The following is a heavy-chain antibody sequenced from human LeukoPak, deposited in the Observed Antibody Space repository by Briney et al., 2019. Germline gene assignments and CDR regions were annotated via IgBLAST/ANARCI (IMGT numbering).Heavy chain of an antibody. J-gene: IGHJ5*02. CDR3: ARGGRFLNWFDP. V-gene: IGHV1-69*01. CDR2: IIPIFGTA. Sequence: GGSLRLSCAASGFTFSSYAISWVRQAPGQGLEWMGGIIPIFGTANYAQKFQGRVTITADESTSTAYMELSSLRSEDTAVYYCARGGRFLNWFDPWGQGTLVTVSS. D-gene: IGHD3-3*01. CDR1: GFTFSSYA.